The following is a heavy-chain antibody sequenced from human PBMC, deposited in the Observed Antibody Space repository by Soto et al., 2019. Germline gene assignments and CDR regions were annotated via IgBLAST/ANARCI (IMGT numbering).Heavy chain of an antibody. J-gene: IGHJ4*02. CDR2: ISGSGSDT. Sequence: QVQLVESGGGLVKPGGSLRLSCAASGFNFKDYYMTWFRQAPGKGLEYVSYISGSGSDTKYADSVKGRFTISRDNAENSLYLQMNNLRAEDTAVYYCARPTRMLGDWGQGTLVTVSS. V-gene: IGHV3-11*05. D-gene: IGHD2-8*01. CDR3: ARPTRMLGD. CDR1: GFNFKDYY.